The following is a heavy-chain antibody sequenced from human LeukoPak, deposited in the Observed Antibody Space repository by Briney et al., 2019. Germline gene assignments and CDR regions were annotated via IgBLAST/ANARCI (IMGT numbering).Heavy chain of an antibody. V-gene: IGHV3-7*03. J-gene: IGHJ6*02. CDR1: GFTFSSYW. D-gene: IGHD2/OR15-2a*01. CDR2: IKQDGSDK. CDR3: ARVSYYYYGMDV. Sequence: PGGSLRLSCAASGFTFSSYWMSWVRQAPGKRLGWVANIKQDGSDKYYADSVKGRFTISRDNSKNTLYLQMNSLRAEDTAVYYCARVSYYYYGMDVWGQGTTVTVSS.